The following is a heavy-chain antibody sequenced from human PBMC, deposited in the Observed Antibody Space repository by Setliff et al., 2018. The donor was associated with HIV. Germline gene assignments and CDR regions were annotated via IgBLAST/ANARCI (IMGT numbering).Heavy chain of an antibody. J-gene: IGHJ4*02. CDR1: GFTFGNYW. Sequence: PGGSLRLSCAGSGFTFGNYWMSWARQAPGKGLEWVANIKEDGSEKYYADSVKGRVTISRDNAKNSLYLQMNSLRAEDTAVYYCAMSPYSSGLFDYWGQGTLVTVSS. D-gene: IGHD6-19*01. V-gene: IGHV3-7*01. CDR3: AMSPYSSGLFDY. CDR2: IKEDGSEK.